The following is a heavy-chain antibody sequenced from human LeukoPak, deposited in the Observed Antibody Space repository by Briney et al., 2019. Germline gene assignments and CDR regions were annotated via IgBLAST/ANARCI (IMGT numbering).Heavy chain of an antibody. V-gene: IGHV4-61*08. D-gene: IGHD3-10*01. CDR3: ASSMVREPYFDY. CDR1: GGSISSGAYY. CDR2: IYYSGST. J-gene: IGHJ4*02. Sequence: SETLSLTCTVSGGSISSGAYYWSWIRQPPGKGLEWIGYIYYSGSTNYNPSLKSRVTISVDTSKNQFSLKLSSVTAADTAMYYCASSMVREPYFDYWGQGTLVTVSS.